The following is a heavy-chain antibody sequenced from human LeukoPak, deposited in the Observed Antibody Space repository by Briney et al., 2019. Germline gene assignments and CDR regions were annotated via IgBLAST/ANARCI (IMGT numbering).Heavy chain of an antibody. Sequence: PGKSLTLSCVVSGFNFYNFAMDWVRQPLGKGLEWVADISHDGRTKYYADSMKGRITISRDNSKNTLLLQMNNLRSEDTAVYFCARPSPPGDGYNPPDHWGQGTLVTVSS. D-gene: IGHD5-24*01. CDR3: ARPSPPGDGYNPPDH. CDR1: GFNFYNFA. J-gene: IGHJ4*02. CDR2: ISHDGRTK. V-gene: IGHV3-30*04.